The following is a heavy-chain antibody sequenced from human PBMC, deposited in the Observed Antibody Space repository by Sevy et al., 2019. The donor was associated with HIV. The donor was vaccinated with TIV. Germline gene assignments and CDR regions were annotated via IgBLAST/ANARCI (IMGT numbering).Heavy chain of an antibody. CDR1: GYTFTRYY. D-gene: IGHD3-9*01. Sequence: ASVQVSCKASGYTFTRYYMHWVRQAPGQGLEWMGIINLSGGSTSYAQKFQGRVTMTRDTSTSTVYMELRSLRSEDTAVYYWAGDSGNYDILTGYYPFDYWGQGTLVTVSS. CDR3: AGDSGNYDILTGYYPFDY. CDR2: INLSGGST. V-gene: IGHV1-46*01. J-gene: IGHJ4*02.